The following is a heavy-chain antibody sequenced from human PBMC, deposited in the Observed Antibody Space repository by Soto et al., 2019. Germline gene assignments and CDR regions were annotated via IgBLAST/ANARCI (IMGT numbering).Heavy chain of an antibody. CDR3: ARYYDFWSGYSLNPYYYYGMDV. CDR2: ISGSGGST. J-gene: IGHJ6*02. D-gene: IGHD3-3*01. V-gene: IGHV3-23*01. CDR1: GFTFSSYA. Sequence: GGSLRLSCAASGFTFSSYAMSWVRQAPGKGLEWVSAISGSGGSTYYADSVKGRFTISRDNSKNTLYLQMNSLRAEDTAVYYCARYYDFWSGYSLNPYYYYGMDVWGQGTTVTVSS.